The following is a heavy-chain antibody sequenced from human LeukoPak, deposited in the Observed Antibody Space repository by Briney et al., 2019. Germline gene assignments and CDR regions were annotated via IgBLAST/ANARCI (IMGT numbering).Heavy chain of an antibody. CDR2: IIPIFGTA. J-gene: IGHJ4*02. Sequence: ASVKVSCKASGGTFSSYAISWVRQAPGQGLEWMGGIIPIFGTANYAQKFQGRVTITADESTSTAYMELSSLRSEDTAVYYCAREFPDSSGSYGPGMNWGQGTLVTVSS. D-gene: IGHD6-19*01. V-gene: IGHV1-69*13. CDR3: AREFPDSSGSYGPGMN. CDR1: GGTFSSYA.